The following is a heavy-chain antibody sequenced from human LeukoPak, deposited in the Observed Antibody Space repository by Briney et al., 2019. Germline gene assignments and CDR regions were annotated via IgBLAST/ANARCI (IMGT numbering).Heavy chain of an antibody. D-gene: IGHD3-10*01. CDR3: ARDLMGSLDY. CDR1: GFTFSSYG. V-gene: IGHV3-74*01. J-gene: IGHJ4*02. CDR2: INSDGSTT. Sequence: GGSLRLSCAASGFTFSSYGMHWVRQVPGKGLVWVSLINSDGSTTTYADSVKGRFTISRDNAKNTLYLQMNSLRAEDTAVYYCARDLMGSLDYWGQGTLVTVSS.